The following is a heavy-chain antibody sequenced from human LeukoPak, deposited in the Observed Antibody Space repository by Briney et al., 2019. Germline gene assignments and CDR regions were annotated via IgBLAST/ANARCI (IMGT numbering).Heavy chain of an antibody. CDR1: GGSISSYY. V-gene: IGHV4-59*01. Sequence: PSETLSLTCTVSGGSISSYYWTWIRQPPGKGQEWIGHLYNSGSPNYNPSLKSRVTISLDTSKNKFSLKLSSVTAADTAVYHCARGWGYFDYWGQGTLVTVSS. CDR3: ARGWGYFDY. J-gene: IGHJ4*02. D-gene: IGHD3-16*01. CDR2: LYNSGSP.